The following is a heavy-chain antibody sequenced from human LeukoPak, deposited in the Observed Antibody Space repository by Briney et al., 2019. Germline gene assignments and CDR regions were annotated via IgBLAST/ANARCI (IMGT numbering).Heavy chain of an antibody. J-gene: IGHJ4*02. CDR1: GYTFTDYY. CDR3: ARAAKWELLRGGLDY. CDR2: IHPNSGGT. Sequence: ASVKVSCKASGYTFTDYYMHWVRQAPGRGLEWMGWIHPNSGGTKYAQKFQGRVTMTRDTSISTAYMEVSSLRSDDTAVYYCARAAKWELLRGGLDYWGQGTLVTVSS. D-gene: IGHD1-26*01. V-gene: IGHV1-2*02.